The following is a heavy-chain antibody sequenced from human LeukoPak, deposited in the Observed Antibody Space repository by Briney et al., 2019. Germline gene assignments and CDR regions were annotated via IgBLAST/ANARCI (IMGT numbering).Heavy chain of an antibody. CDR3: ARAYDILTVVVDY. V-gene: IGHV1-2*02. CDR1: GYTFTGYY. Sequence: ASVKVSCKASGYTFTGYYMHWVRQAPGQGLEWMGWINPNSGGTNCAQKFQGRVTMTRDTSISTAYMELSRLRSDDTAVYYCARAYDILTVVVDYWGQGTLVTVSS. CDR2: INPNSGGT. J-gene: IGHJ4*02. D-gene: IGHD3-9*01.